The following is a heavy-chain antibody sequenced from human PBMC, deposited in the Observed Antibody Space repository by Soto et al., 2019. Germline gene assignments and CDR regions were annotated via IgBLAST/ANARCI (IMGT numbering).Heavy chain of an antibody. J-gene: IGHJ3*02. D-gene: IGHD5-12*01. CDR1: GFTFSSYE. Sequence: PGGSLRLSCAASGFTFSSYEMNWVRQAPGKGLEWVSYISSSGSTIYYADSVKGRFTISRDNAKNSLYLQMNSLRAEDTAVYYCARGPGYSGYDDAFDIWGQGTMVTV. V-gene: IGHV3-48*03. CDR3: ARGPGYSGYDDAFDI. CDR2: ISSSGSTI.